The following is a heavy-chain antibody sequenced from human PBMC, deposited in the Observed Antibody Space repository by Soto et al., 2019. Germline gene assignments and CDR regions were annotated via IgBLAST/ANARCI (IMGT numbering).Heavy chain of an antibody. D-gene: IGHD2-15*01. CDR1: GFTLSSYG. J-gene: IGHJ4*02. Sequence: QVQLVESGGGVVQPGRSLRLSCAASGFTLSSYGMHWVRQAPGKGLEWVAVISYDGSNKYYADSVKGRFTISRDNSKNTLYLQMNSLRAEDTAVYYCAKKGYCSGGSCYSGIGYWGQGTLVTVSS. CDR2: ISYDGSNK. CDR3: AKKGYCSGGSCYSGIGY. V-gene: IGHV3-30*18.